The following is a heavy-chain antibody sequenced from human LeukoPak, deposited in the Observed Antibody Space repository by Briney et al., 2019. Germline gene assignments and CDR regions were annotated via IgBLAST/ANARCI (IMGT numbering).Heavy chain of an antibody. CDR2: INAGNGNT. CDR3: ARETDYYASAPGY. J-gene: IGHJ4*02. CDR1: GYTFSAYA. Sequence: ASVKVSCKASGYTFSAYAMHWVRQAPGQRLEWMGWINAGNGNTKYSQNFQGRVTITRDTSANTAYMELSSLRSEDTVVYYCARETDYYASAPGYWGQGTLVTVSS. D-gene: IGHD3-9*01. V-gene: IGHV1-3*01.